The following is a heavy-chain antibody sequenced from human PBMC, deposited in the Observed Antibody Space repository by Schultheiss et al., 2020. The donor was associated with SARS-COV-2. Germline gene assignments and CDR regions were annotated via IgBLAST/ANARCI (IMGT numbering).Heavy chain of an antibody. CDR2: ISGSGGST. J-gene: IGHJ4*02. Sequence: GGSLRLSCAASGFTFSSYGMHWVRQAPGKGLEWVSAISGSGGSTYYADSVKGRFTISRDNSKNTLYLQMNSLRAEDTAVYYCARAYCSSTSCPYQYMFYWGQGTLVTVSS. D-gene: IGHD2-2*01. CDR3: ARAYCSSTSCPYQYMFY. CDR1: GFTFSSYG. V-gene: IGHV3-23*01.